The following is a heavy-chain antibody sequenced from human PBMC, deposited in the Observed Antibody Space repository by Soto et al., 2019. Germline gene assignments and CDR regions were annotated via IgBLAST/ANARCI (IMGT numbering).Heavy chain of an antibody. Sequence: EVQLLESGGGLVQPGGSLRLSCAASGFTFSSYAMSWVRQAPGKGLEWVSAISGSGGSTYYADSVKGRFTISRDNSKNTLYLQMNSLRAEDTAVYYCANPLPGHVLRFLEWQDYYYYGMDVWGQGTTVTVSS. CDR3: ANPLPGHVLRFLEWQDYYYYGMDV. D-gene: IGHD3-3*01. V-gene: IGHV3-23*01. CDR1: GFTFSSYA. J-gene: IGHJ6*02. CDR2: ISGSGGST.